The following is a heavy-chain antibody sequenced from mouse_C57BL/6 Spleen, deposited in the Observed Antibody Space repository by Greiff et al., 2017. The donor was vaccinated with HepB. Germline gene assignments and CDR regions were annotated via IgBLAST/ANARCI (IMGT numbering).Heavy chain of an antibody. D-gene: IGHD4-1*02. CDR3: ARRRSLNWSWYFDV. J-gene: IGHJ1*03. V-gene: IGHV5-4*03. CDR2: ISDGGSYT. Sequence: EVKLMESGGGLVKPGGSLKLSCAASGFTFSSYAMSWVRQTPEKRLEWVATISDGGSYTYYPDNVKGRFTISRDNAKNNLYLQMSHLKSEDTAMYYCARRRSLNWSWYFDVWGTGTTVTVSS. CDR1: GFTFSSYA.